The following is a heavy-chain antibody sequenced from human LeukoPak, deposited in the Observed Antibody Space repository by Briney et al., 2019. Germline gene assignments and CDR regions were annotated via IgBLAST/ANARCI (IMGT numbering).Heavy chain of an antibody. J-gene: IGHJ6*03. CDR3: ARGGKIQIWPRRENYYYYMDV. Sequence: GGSLRLSCAASGFTFSDYYMSWIRQAPGKGLEWVSYISSSGSTIYYVDSVKGRFTISRDNSKNTLYLQMNSLRAEDTAVYYCARGGKIQIWPRRENYYYYMDVWGKGTTVTVSS. CDR1: GFTFSDYY. D-gene: IGHD5-18*01. CDR2: ISSSGSTI. V-gene: IGHV3-11*04.